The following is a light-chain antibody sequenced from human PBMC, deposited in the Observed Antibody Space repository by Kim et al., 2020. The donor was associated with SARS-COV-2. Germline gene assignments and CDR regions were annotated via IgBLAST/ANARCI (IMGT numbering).Light chain of an antibody. Sequence: IVMTQSPATLSVSPGERVTLSCRASQSVRNNLAWYQQRPGQAPRLLLYGASTRATDISARFSGSGSGTEFTLTIRSLQSEDIAVYYCQQYNDWPLLSFGGGTKVDIK. J-gene: IGKJ4*01. CDR2: GAS. V-gene: IGKV3-15*01. CDR1: QSVRNN. CDR3: QQYNDWPLLS.